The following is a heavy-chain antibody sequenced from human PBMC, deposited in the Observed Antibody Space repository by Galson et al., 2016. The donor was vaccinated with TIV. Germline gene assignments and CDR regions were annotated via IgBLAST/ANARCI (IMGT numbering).Heavy chain of an antibody. Sequence: SLRLSCAASGFAFPEYAMHWVRQAPGKGLEWVSGISWNSDNMAYGDSVKGRFTISRDNAKNSLYLQMDSLRSEDTALYYCARDRGRSAWHYLDSWGQGTLASVSS. V-gene: IGHV3-9*01. D-gene: IGHD2-15*01. CDR2: ISWNSDNM. CDR3: ARDRGRSAWHYLDS. CDR1: GFAFPEYA. J-gene: IGHJ4*02.